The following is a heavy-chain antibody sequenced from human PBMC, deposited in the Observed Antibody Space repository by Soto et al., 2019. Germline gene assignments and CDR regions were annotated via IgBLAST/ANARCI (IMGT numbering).Heavy chain of an antibody. CDR3: ARDHCSSTSCYYYYYYGMDV. V-gene: IGHV3-33*01. CDR2: IWYDGSNK. J-gene: IGHJ6*02. Sequence: GGSLRLSCAASGFTFSSYGMHWVRQAPGKGLEWVAVIWYDGSNKYYADSVKGRFTISRDNSKNTLYLQMNSLRAEDTAVYYCARDHCSSTSCYYYYYYGMDVWGQGTTVTVSS. D-gene: IGHD2-2*01. CDR1: GFTFSSYG.